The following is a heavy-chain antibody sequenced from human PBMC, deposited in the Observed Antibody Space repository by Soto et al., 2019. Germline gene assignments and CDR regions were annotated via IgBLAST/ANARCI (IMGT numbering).Heavy chain of an antibody. J-gene: IGHJ6*02. D-gene: IGHD3-22*01. V-gene: IGHV3-30*18. CDR2: ISNDGSIQ. Sequence: QVQLMESGGSVRQPGRSLRLSCAASGFTFSSYGMHWVRQAPGKGLEWVTIISNDGSIQYYGDSVKGRFTVSRDNSKNTLFLEMNSLTAEDTATYYCAKDRRDSSGTCSRCFGMDVWGQGTTVTVSS. CDR3: AKDRRDSSGTCSRCFGMDV. CDR1: GFTFSSYG.